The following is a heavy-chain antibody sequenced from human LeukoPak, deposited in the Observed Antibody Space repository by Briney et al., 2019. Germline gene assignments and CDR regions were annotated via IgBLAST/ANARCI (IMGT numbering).Heavy chain of an antibody. D-gene: IGHD3-22*01. CDR3: AKAGLYYDSSGYYDEYYFDY. J-gene: IGHJ4*02. Sequence: GGSLRLSCAASGFTFSSYAMSWVRQAPGKGLEWVSASSGSGGSTYYADSVKGRFTISRDNSKNTLYLQMNSLRAEDTAVYYCAKAGLYYDSSGYYDEYYFDYWGQGTLVTVSS. V-gene: IGHV3-23*01. CDR2: SSGSGGST. CDR1: GFTFSSYA.